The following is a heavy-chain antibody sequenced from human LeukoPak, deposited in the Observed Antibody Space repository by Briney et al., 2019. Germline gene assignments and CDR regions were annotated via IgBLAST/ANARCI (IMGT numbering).Heavy chain of an antibody. V-gene: IGHV3-48*02. D-gene: IGHD1-26*01. CDR1: GFTFSSYN. CDR3: ARSGDNRYYYGMDV. CDR2: ISSSSII. J-gene: IGHJ6*02. Sequence: GGSLRLSCAASGFTFSSYNMNWVRQAPGKGLKWVSYISSSSIIYYADSVKGRFTISRDNAKNSLYLQMNSLRDEDSAVYYCARSGDNRYYYGMDVWGQGTTVTVFS.